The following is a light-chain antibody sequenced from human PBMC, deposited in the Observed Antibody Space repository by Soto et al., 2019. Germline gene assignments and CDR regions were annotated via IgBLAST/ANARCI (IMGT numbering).Light chain of an antibody. CDR2: GVS. Sequence: QSALPQPASVSGSPRQSITISCTGTSSDVGDYNYVSWYQQHPGKAPKLIIYGVSNRPSGISNRVSGSKSANTCSLTVSGPQAEDEADYYCSSYTATNTMVFGGRTKLTVL. CDR3: SSYTATNTMV. J-gene: IGLJ2*01. V-gene: IGLV2-14*01. CDR1: SSDVGDYNY.